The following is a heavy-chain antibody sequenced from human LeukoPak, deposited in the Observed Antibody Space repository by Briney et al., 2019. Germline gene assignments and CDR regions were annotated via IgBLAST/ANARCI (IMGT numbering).Heavy chain of an antibody. CDR3: AGDLNDSSGH. CDR1: GFTFSSFS. V-gene: IGHV3-21*01. Sequence: PGGSLRLSCAASGFTFSSFSMNWVRQAPGKGLEWVSSISSGGNYLYYADSVKGRFTISRDNAQNSLYLQMNSLRAEDTAVYYCAGDLNDSSGHWGQGTLVTVSS. D-gene: IGHD3-22*01. J-gene: IGHJ4*02. CDR2: ISSGGNYL.